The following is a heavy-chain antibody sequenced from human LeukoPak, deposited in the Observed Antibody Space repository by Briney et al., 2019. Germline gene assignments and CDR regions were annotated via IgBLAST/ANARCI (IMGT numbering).Heavy chain of an antibody. D-gene: IGHD6-13*01. J-gene: IGHJ6*03. V-gene: IGHV4-61*02. CDR3: ARSPLLYSSSWYYMDV. Sequence: PSETLSLTCTVSGGSISSGSYYWSWIRQPAGKGLEWIGRIYTSGSTNYNPSLKSRVTISVDTSKNQFSLKLSSVTAADTAVYYCARSPLLYSSSWYYMDVWGKGTTVTISS. CDR1: GGSISSGSYY. CDR2: IYTSGST.